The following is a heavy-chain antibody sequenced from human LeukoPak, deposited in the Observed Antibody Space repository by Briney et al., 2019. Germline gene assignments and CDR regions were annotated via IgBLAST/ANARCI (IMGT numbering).Heavy chain of an antibody. V-gene: IGHV3-9*03. Sequence: GGSLRLSCAASGFTFDDYGMHWIRQAPGKGLEWVSGISWNSGRIGYADSVKGRFTIPRDNAKNSLYLQMNSLRAEDMALYHCAKDTQADYYDSSGYTDYWGQGTLVTVSS. CDR3: AKDTQADYYDSSGYTDY. D-gene: IGHD3-22*01. J-gene: IGHJ4*02. CDR2: ISWNSGRI. CDR1: GFTFDDYG.